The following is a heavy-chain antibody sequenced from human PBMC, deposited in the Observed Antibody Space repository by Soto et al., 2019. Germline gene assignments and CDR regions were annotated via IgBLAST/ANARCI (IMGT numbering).Heavy chain of an antibody. J-gene: IGHJ6*02. CDR1: GVTFSSYA. CDR2: IIPIFGTA. D-gene: IGHD3-22*01. Sequence: QVQLVQSGAEVKKPGSSVKVSCKASGVTFSSYAISWVRQAPGQGLEWMGGIIPIFGTANYAQKFQGRVTITADESTSTAYMELSSLRSEDTSVYGCALESTGYQGYYYYGMDLLGQGTTVTVSS. V-gene: IGHV1-69*01. CDR3: ALESTGYQGYYYYGMDL.